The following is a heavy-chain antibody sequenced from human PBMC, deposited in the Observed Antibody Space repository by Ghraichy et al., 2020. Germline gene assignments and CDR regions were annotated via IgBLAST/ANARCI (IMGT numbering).Heavy chain of an antibody. CDR2: IYYSGST. V-gene: IGHV4-59*01. D-gene: IGHD6-13*01. CDR3: ARCGRAPVGTSDYYYHYGMDV. J-gene: IGHJ6*02. Sequence: SETLSLTCTVSGGSISSYYWSWIRQPPGKGLEWIGYIYYSGSTNYNPSLKSRVTISVDTSKNQFSLKVSSVTAADTAVYYCARCGRAPVGTSDYYYHYGMDVWGQGTTVTVAS. CDR1: GGSISSYY.